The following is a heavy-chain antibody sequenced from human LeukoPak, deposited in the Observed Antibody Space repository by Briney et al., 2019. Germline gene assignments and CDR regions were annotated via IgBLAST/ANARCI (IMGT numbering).Heavy chain of an antibody. D-gene: IGHD6-19*01. Sequence: GGSLRLSCAASGFTFSNAWMSWVRQAPGKGLEWVGRIKSKTDGGTTDYAAPVKGRFTISRDDSKNTLYLQMNSLRVEDTAVYYCVRDIGAVAGTDDYWGQGTLVTVSS. CDR2: IKSKTDGGTT. J-gene: IGHJ4*02. CDR3: VRDIGAVAGTDDY. V-gene: IGHV3-15*05. CDR1: GFTFSNAW.